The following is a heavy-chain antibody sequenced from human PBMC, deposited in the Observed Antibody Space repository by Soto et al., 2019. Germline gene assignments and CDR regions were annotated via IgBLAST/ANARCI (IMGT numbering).Heavy chain of an antibody. V-gene: IGHV1-3*04. D-gene: IGHD3-10*01. CDR1: GYTFTSYA. J-gene: IGHJ4*02. Sequence: QVQLVQSGAEVKKPGASVKLSCKASGYTFTSYAIHWVRQAPGQRLECMGWINTDNGNTKYSQKLQGRVTITRDTSASTAYMELSSLTSEDTAVYFCARAPSGYYFDNWGQGTLVTVSS. CDR3: ARAPSGYYFDN. CDR2: INTDNGNT.